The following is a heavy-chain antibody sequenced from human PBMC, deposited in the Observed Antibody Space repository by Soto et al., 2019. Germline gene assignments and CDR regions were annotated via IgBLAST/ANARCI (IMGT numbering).Heavy chain of an antibody. CDR1: GFTFSNYG. Sequence: QVQLVESGGGVVQPGRSLRLSCAASGFTFSNYGMHWVRQAPGKGLEWVTTISSDGNDNYYAGSVKGRFTISRDNSENTLDLQMNGLRAEDTAVYYCAKGSFSAHQFLDHWCQGTLGTVSS. J-gene: IGHJ4*02. D-gene: IGHD3-10*01. CDR2: ISSDGNDN. CDR3: AKGSFSAHQFLDH. V-gene: IGHV3-30*18.